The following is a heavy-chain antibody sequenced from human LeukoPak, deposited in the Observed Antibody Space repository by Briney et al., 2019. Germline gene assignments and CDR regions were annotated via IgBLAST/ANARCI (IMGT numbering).Heavy chain of an antibody. V-gene: IGHV4-30-4*08. CDR2: IYYSGST. D-gene: IGHD5-24*01. CDR3: ARDRDGYNFRAFDI. Sequence: SETLYLTCTVSGGSISSGDYYWSWIRQPPGNVLEWIGYIYYSGSTYYNPSLKSRVTISVDTSKSQFSLKLSSVTAADTAVYYCARDRDGYNFRAFDIWGQGTMITVSS. J-gene: IGHJ3*02. CDR1: GGSISSGDYY.